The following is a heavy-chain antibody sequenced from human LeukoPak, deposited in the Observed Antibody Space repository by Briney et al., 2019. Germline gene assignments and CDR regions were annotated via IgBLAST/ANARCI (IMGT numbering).Heavy chain of an antibody. CDR3: ARDLRHAWITSAVAGRFDY. Sequence: ASVKVSCKASGYTFTSYGISWVRQAPGQGLEWMGWISAYNGNTNYAQKLQGRVTMTTDTSTSTAYMELRSLRSDDTAVYYCARDLRHAWITSAVAGRFDYWGQGTQVTVSS. J-gene: IGHJ4*02. CDR1: GYTFTSYG. V-gene: IGHV1-18*01. D-gene: IGHD6-19*01. CDR2: ISAYNGNT.